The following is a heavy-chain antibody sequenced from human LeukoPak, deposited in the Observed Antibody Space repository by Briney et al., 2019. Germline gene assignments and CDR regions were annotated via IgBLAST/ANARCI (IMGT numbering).Heavy chain of an antibody. J-gene: IGHJ5*02. Sequence: GGSLRLSCAASGFTFSSYAMSWVRQAPGKGLEWVSGISGSGGNTHYADSVKGRFTISRDNSKNTLYLQMNSLRAEDTAVYYCARESGIAAALDLWGQGTLVTVSS. D-gene: IGHD6-13*01. CDR3: ARESGIAAALDL. V-gene: IGHV3-23*01. CDR1: GFTFSSYA. CDR2: ISGSGGNT.